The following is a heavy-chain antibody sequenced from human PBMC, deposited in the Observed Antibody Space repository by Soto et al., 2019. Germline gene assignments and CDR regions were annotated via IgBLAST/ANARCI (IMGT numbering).Heavy chain of an antibody. V-gene: IGHV1-69*02. CDR3: AGRLDGDYGDFDC. CDR2: IIPILGIA. D-gene: IGHD4-17*01. Sequence: QVQLVQSGAEVKKPGSSVKVSCKASGGTFSSYIISWVRQAPGQGLEWMGRIIPILGIANYAQKFQGRVTITADKSTSTAYMELSSLRSEDTAVYYCAGRLDGDYGDFDCWGQGTLVTVSS. J-gene: IGHJ4*02. CDR1: GGTFSSYI.